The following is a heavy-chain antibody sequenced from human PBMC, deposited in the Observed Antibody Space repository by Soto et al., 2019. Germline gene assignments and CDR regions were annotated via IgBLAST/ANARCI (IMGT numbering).Heavy chain of an antibody. CDR1: GGSISSSSYY. J-gene: IGHJ3*02. D-gene: IGHD2-2*01. V-gene: IGHV4-39*01. Sequence: SETLSLTCTVSGGSISSSSYYWGWIRQPPGKGLEWIGSIYYSGSTYYNPSLKSRVTISVDTSKNQFSLKLSSVTAADTAVYYCARPAYQGKSDAFDIWGQGTMVTVSS. CDR3: ARPAYQGKSDAFDI. CDR2: IYYSGST.